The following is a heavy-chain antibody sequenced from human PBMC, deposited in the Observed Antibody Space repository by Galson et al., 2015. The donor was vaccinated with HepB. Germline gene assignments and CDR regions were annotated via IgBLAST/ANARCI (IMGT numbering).Heavy chain of an antibody. CDR2: ITWNSDYI. CDR3: AKAFGRFGITTAGLADY. D-gene: IGHD6-13*01. V-gene: IGHV3-9*01. J-gene: IGHJ4*02. Sequence: SLRLSCAASGFTFSSYAMTWVRQAPGKGLEWVSAITWNSDYIGYADSVKGRFTISRDSAKNSLYLQMNSLRAEDTALYYCAKAFGRFGITTAGLADYWGQGTLVTVSS. CDR1: GFTFSSYA.